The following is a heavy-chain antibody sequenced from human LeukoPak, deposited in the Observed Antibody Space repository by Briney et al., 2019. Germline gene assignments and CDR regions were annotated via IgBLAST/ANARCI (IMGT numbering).Heavy chain of an antibody. Sequence: PSETLSLTCTVSGGSISSGGYYWSWIRQHPGKGLEWIGYIYYSGSTYYNPSLKSRVTISVDTSKNQFSLKLSSVTAADTAVYYCARDGAVTTPYYYYYGMDVWGQGTTVTVSS. D-gene: IGHD4-17*01. CDR2: IYYSGST. V-gene: IGHV4-31*03. CDR3: ARDGAVTTPYYYYYGMDV. CDR1: GGSISSGGYY. J-gene: IGHJ6*02.